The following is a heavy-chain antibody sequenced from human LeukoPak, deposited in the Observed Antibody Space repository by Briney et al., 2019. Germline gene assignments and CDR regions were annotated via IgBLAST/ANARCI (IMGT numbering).Heavy chain of an antibody. Sequence: SETLSLTCTVSGGSISSYYWSWIRQPPGKGLEWIGYIYYSGSTNYNPSLKSRVTISVDTSKNQFSLKLSSVTAADTAVYYCARHKRGYCTNGVCYPGDWFDPWGQGTLVTVSS. CDR2: IYYSGST. CDR1: GGSISSYY. CDR3: ARHKRGYCTNGVCYPGDWFDP. V-gene: IGHV4-59*08. D-gene: IGHD2-8*01. J-gene: IGHJ5*02.